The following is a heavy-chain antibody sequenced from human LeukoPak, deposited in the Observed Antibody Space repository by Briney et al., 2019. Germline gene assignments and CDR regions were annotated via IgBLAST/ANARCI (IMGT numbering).Heavy chain of an antibody. J-gene: IGHJ4*02. D-gene: IGHD3-3*01. V-gene: IGHV3-48*01. CDR1: GFTFSTYS. Sequence: PGGSLRLSCAASGFTFSTYSMNWVRQAPGKGLEWVSYISSSSSTIYYADSVKGRFTISRDNAKNSLYLQMNSLRAEDTAVYYCARDRAWNYFNYWGQGTLVTVSS. CDR2: ISSSSSTI. CDR3: ARDRAWNYFNY.